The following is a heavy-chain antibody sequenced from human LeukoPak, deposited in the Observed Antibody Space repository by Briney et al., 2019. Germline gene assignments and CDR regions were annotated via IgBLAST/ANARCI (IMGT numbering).Heavy chain of an antibody. CDR2: FDPEDGET. Sequence: ASVKVSCKVSGYTLTELSMHWVRQAPGKGLEWMGGFDPEDGETIYAQKFQGRVTMTEDTSTDTAYMELSSLRSEDTAVYYCATVSVRGVRPKATSAMYAFDIWGQGTMVTVSS. J-gene: IGHJ3*02. D-gene: IGHD3-10*01. CDR1: GYTLTELS. CDR3: ATVSVRGVRPKATSAMYAFDI. V-gene: IGHV1-24*01.